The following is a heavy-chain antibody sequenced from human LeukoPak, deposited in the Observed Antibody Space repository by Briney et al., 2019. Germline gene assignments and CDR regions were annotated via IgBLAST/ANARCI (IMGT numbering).Heavy chain of an antibody. J-gene: IGHJ3*02. CDR1: GFTFNTYT. CDR3: ARDRSQGWDNSGYYPDALIM. CDR2: ISSGSGYI. Sequence: GGSLRLSCAASGFTFNTYTMNWIRQALGKGLEWVSSISSGSGYIYYADSVKGRFTISRDNAKNSLYLQMNSLRAEDTAVYYCARDRSQGWDNSGYYPDALIMWGQGTLVSVSS. D-gene: IGHD3-22*01. V-gene: IGHV3-21*01.